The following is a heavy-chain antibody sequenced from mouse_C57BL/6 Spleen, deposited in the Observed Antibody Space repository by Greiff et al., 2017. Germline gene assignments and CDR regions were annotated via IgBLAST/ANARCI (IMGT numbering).Heavy chain of an antibody. CDR3: AREGTLTGTWENYAMDY. Sequence: QVQLQQSGAELARPGASVKLSCKASGYTFTSYGISWVKQRTGQGLEWIGEIYPRSGNTYYNEKFKGKATLTADKSSRTAYMELRSLTSEDSAVYFCAREGTLTGTWENYAMDYWGQGTSVTVSS. CDR1: GYTFTSYG. V-gene: IGHV1-81*01. CDR2: IYPRSGNT. D-gene: IGHD4-1*01. J-gene: IGHJ4*01.